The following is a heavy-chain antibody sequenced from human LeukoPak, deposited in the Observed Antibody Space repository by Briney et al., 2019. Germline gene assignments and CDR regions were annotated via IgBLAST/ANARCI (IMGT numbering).Heavy chain of an antibody. CDR3: VRHGLGSSWFGFDY. CDR2: IYPGDSDP. J-gene: IGHJ4*02. D-gene: IGHD6-13*01. V-gene: IGHV5-51*01. CDR1: GYTFTTYW. Sequence: GESLKISCKGSGYTFTTYWIGWVRQMPGKGREGMGIIYPGDSDPRYSTSFQGQVTISAATSISPAYLQWSSLKASDSAMYYCVRHGLGSSWFGFDYWGQGTLVTVSS.